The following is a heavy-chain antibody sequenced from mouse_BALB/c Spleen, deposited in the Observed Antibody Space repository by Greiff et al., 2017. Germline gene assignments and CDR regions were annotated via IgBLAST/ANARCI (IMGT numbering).Heavy chain of an antibody. D-gene: IGHD1-1*01. CDR3: ARNDGSSFYFDY. Sequence: VQLQQSGAELVKPGASVKLSCTASGFYIKDTYMHWVKQRPEQGLEWIGRIDPANGNTKYDPKFQGKATITADTSTNTAYLQLSSLTSEDTAVYYCARNDGSSFYFDYWGQGTTLTVSS. V-gene: IGHV14-3*02. J-gene: IGHJ2*01. CDR2: IDPANGNT. CDR1: GFYIKDTY.